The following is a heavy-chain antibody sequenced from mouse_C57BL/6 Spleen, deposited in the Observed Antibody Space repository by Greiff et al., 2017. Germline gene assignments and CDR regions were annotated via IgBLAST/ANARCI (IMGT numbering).Heavy chain of an antibody. CDR3: AKRGGNSEAMDY. Sequence: EVKVVESGGDLVKPGGSLKLSCAASGFTFSSYGMSWVRQTPDKRLEWVATISSGGSYTYYPDSVKGRFTISRDNAKNTLYLQMSSLKSEDTAMYYCAKRGGNSEAMDYWGQGTSVTVSS. CDR2: ISSGGSYT. CDR1: GFTFSSYG. D-gene: IGHD2-1*01. J-gene: IGHJ4*01. V-gene: IGHV5-6*01.